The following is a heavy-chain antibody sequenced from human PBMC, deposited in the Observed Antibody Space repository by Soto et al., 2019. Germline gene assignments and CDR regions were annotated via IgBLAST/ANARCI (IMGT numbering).Heavy chain of an antibody. D-gene: IGHD3-10*01. Sequence: EVQLVESGGGLVQPGGSLRLSCAASGFTFSSYWMHWVRQVPGKGLLWVSRIDEYGSTINYADYVKGRFTISRDNARNTLYLEMNSLRAEDTALYYCTREIGGKGAYWGPGTLVTVSS. V-gene: IGHV3-74*01. CDR1: GFTFSSYW. J-gene: IGHJ4*02. CDR2: IDEYGSTI. CDR3: TREIGGKGAY.